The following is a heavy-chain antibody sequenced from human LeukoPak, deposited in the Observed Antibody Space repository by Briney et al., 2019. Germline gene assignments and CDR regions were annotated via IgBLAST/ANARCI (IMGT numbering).Heavy chain of an antibody. CDR1: GFTFSSYW. J-gene: IGHJ5*02. CDR2: INSDGSST. CDR3: AREGLVIKQWLENNWLDP. D-gene: IGHD6-19*01. Sequence: PGGSLRLSCAASGFTFSSYWMHWVRQAPGKGLVWVSRINSDGSSTSYADSVKGRFTISRDNAKNTLYLQMNSLRAEDTAVYYCAREGLVIKQWLENNWLDPWGQGTLVTVSS. V-gene: IGHV3-74*01.